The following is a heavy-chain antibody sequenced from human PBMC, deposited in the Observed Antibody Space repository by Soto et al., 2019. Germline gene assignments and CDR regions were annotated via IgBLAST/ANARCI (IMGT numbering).Heavy chain of an antibody. J-gene: IGHJ4*02. V-gene: IGHV4-30-2*01. Sequence: NPSETLSLTCTVSGCSMSSGGYSWSWIRQPPGKGLEWIGYIYHSGSTYYNPSLKSRVTISVDRSKNQFSLKLSSVTAADTAVYYCARGRDGYNEYHFDYWGQGTLVTVSS. CDR2: IYHSGST. CDR1: GCSMSSGGYS. CDR3: ARGRDGYNEYHFDY. D-gene: IGHD5-12*01.